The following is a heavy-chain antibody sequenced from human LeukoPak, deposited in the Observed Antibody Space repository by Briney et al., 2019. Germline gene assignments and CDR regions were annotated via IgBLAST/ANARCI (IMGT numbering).Heavy chain of an antibody. J-gene: IGHJ4*02. CDR2: INHSGST. D-gene: IGHD1-26*01. Sequence: PSETLSLTCAVYGGSFSGYYWSWIRKPPGQGLEWIGEINHSGSTNYNPSLKSRVTISVDTSKNQFSLKLSSVTAADTAVYYCATTTIRLGYWGQGTLFTVSS. CDR1: GGSFSGYY. CDR3: ATTTIRLGY. V-gene: IGHV4-34*01.